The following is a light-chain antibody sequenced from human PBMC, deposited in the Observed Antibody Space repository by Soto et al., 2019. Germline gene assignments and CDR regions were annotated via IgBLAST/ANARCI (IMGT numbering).Light chain of an antibody. CDR2: SAT. J-gene: IGKJ1*01. CDR3: QQNNNWPWT. Sequence: EIVLTQSPGTLSLSPGVRATDSCRASHSISDTLAWHQQRPGQAPMLLIYSATGGATRFPASFSGSGSGTDFTLTISSLQSEAFAVYQRQQNNNWPWTFGQGTKVDIK. V-gene: IGKV3-15*01. CDR1: HSISDT.